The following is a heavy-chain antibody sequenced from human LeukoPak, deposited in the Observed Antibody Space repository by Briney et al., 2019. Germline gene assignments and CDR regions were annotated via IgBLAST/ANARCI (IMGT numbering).Heavy chain of an antibody. CDR2: MYYSWST. CDR1: GGSISSYY. V-gene: IGHV4-59*08. CDR3: ARPGTFGGVILEDAFDI. D-gene: IGHD3-16*02. Sequence: KSSETLSLTCTVSGGSISSYYWSWIRQPPGKGLEWIGYMYYSWSTNYNPSLKRRVTISVDTSKNKFSLKLSSVTAADTAVYYCARPGTFGGVILEDAFDIWGQGTMVTVSS. J-gene: IGHJ3*02.